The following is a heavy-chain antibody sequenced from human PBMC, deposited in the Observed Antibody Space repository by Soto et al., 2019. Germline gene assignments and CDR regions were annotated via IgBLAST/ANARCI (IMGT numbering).Heavy chain of an antibody. D-gene: IGHD2-2*01. CDR2: ISGYNGHT. CDR1: GYIVANYG. J-gene: IGHJ5*02. CDR3: ARYEGPAANWLDR. Sequence: QVQLVQSGAEVKKPGASVKVSCKASGYIVANYGITWGRQAPGQRLEWMVWISGYNGHTKYAQNLQGRVTMTSDTSTTTAYMEQSHLRSDDTAVYYCARYEGPAANWLDRWGQGTMVTVSS. V-gene: IGHV1-18*01.